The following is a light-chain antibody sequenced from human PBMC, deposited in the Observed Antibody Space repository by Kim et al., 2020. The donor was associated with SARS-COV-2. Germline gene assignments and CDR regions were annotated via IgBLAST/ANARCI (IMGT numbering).Light chain of an antibody. J-gene: IGLJ1*01. CDR2: RDN. CDR1: KLGDKY. V-gene: IGLV3-1*01. Sequence: SYELTQPPSVSVSPGQTASITCSGDKLGDKYASWYQQKPGQSTVVVIFRDNRRPAGIPERFSDSNSGTTAALTISGTQAIDEADDYSQAWGSSIYVFGTG. CDR3: QAWGSSIYV.